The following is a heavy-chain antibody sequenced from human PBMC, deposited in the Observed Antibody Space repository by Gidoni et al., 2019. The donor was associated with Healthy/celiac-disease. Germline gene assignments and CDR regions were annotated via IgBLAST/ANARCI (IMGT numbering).Heavy chain of an antibody. D-gene: IGHD2-2*02. J-gene: IGHJ4*02. CDR3: AREASYCSSTSCHIDY. Sequence: EVQLVESGGGLVQPGGSLRLSCSASGFIFSSYWMSWVRQAPGKGLEWVANIKQEGSEKYYVDSVKGRCTISRDNAKNSLYLQMNSLRAEDTAVYYCAREASYCSSTSCHIDYWGQGTLVTVSS. CDR2: IKQEGSEK. V-gene: IGHV3-7*01. CDR1: GFIFSSYW.